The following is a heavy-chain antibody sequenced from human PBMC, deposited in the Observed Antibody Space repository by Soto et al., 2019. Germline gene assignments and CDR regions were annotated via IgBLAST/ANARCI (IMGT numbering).Heavy chain of an antibody. D-gene: IGHD1-26*01. Sequence: LGESLKISCKGSGYSFTTQWIGWVRQMPGKGLEWMGIIYPGDSDTRYSPSFQGQVTISADKSISTAYLQWSSLKASDTAMYYCARHTGSWTDGYFDYWGQGTLVTVSS. V-gene: IGHV5-51*01. CDR1: GYSFTTQW. J-gene: IGHJ4*02. CDR3: ARHTGSWTDGYFDY. CDR2: IYPGDSDT.